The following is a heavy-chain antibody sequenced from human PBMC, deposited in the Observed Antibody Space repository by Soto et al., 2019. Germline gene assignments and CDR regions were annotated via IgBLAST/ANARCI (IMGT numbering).Heavy chain of an antibody. J-gene: IGHJ4*02. CDR2: IIPIFGTA. CDR1: GGTFSSYA. V-gene: IGHV1-69*13. D-gene: IGHD4-17*01. CDR3: ARDLRMTTVTNYFDY. Sequence: SVKVSCKASGGTFSSYAISWVRQAPGQGLEWMGGIIPIFGTANYAQKFQGRVTITADESTSTAYMELSSLRSEDTAVYYCARDLRMTTVTNYFDYWGKGTLVTVSS.